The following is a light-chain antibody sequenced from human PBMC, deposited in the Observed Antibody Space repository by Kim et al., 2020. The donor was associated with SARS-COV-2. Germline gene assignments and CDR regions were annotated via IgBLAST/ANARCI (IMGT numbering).Light chain of an antibody. CDR2: EDI. Sequence: NFMLTQPHSVSESPGKTVTISCTGSGGSIASAYVQWYQQRPGSAPTTVIYEDIHRPSGVPDRFSGSIDTSSNSASLTISGLQTEDEADFYCQSYDSSSLWVFGGGTQLTVL. CDR3: QSYDSSSLWV. CDR1: GGSIASAY. V-gene: IGLV6-57*02. J-gene: IGLJ3*02.